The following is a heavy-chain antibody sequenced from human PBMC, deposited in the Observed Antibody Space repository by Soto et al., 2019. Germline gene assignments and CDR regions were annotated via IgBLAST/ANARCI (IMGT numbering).Heavy chain of an antibody. CDR2: ITSSGSSI. CDR3: ARDKGQLVPADGY. D-gene: IGHD6-6*01. J-gene: IGHJ4*02. Sequence: GGSLRLSCAASGFTFSDYYMSWIRQAPGKGLEWVSYITSSGSSIYYADSVKGRFTISRDNAKNSLYLQMNSLRAEDTAVYYCARDKGQLVPADGYWGQGTLVTVSS. CDR1: GFTFSDYY. V-gene: IGHV3-11*01.